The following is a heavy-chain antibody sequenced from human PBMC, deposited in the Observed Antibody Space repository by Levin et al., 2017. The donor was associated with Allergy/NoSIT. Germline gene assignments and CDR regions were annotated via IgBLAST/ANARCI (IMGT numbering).Heavy chain of an antibody. D-gene: IGHD3-10*01. CDR1: GYKFINYW. J-gene: IGHJ4*02. CDR2: IYPGDSDT. Sequence: GESLKISCEGSGYKFINYWIVWVRQMPGKGLEWMGIIYPGDSDTRYSPSFQGQVTISADKSISTVYLQWDSLKASDTAMYYCARTEWFGELSYFDFWGRGTLITVSS. CDR3: ARTEWFGELSYFDF. V-gene: IGHV5-51*01.